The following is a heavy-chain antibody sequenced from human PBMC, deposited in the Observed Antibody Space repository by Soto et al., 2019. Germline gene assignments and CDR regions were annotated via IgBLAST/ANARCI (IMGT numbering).Heavy chain of an antibody. Sequence: QVQLVQSGAEVKKPGSSVKVSCTAAGGTLINYAISWVRQAPGQGLEWMGGIIPIFGTSNYAQKFQGRVTITADKSTRPAYMELSSLRSEVTAIYYCARDSVRRNKHVIAWTAYRYGFDVWGQGTTVAVSS. D-gene: IGHD2-21*01. V-gene: IGHV1-69*06. J-gene: IGHJ6*02. CDR2: IIPIFGTS. CDR3: ARDSVRRNKHVIAWTAYRYGFDV. CDR1: GGTLINYA.